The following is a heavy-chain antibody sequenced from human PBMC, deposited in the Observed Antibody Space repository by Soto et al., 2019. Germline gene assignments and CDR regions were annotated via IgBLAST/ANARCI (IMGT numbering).Heavy chain of an antibody. CDR1: GGTFSSYT. J-gene: IGHJ6*02. V-gene: IGHV1-69*02. D-gene: IGHD2-15*01. Sequence: QVQLVQSGAEVKKPGSSVKVSCKGSGGTFSSYTISWVRQAPGQGLEWMGRIIPILGIANYGQKYQGRVRITAQKSTTTAYMELSSLRSEDTAVSYCADPVVADTGMAVWGQGTTVPVSS. CDR3: ADPVVADTGMAV. CDR2: IIPILGIA.